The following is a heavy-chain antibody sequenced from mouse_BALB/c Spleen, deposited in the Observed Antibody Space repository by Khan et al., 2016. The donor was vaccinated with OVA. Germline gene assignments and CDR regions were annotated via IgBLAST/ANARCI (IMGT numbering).Heavy chain of an antibody. J-gene: IGHJ3*01. CDR3: ARHGFVAWFTY. V-gene: IGHV1S135*01. Sequence: EVQLQQSGPELMKPGASVKISCKASGYSFTRYYIHWMMQSHGKSLEWIGYIDPFSGGTTYNQKFKGQATLTVDKSSSTAYILLSNLTSEDSAVYYCARHGFVAWFTYWGQGTLVTVSA. CDR1: GYSFTRYY. CDR2: IDPFSGGT.